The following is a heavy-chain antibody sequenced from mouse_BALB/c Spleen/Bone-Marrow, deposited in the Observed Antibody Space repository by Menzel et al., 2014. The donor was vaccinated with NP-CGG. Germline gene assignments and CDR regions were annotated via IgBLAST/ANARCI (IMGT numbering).Heavy chain of an antibody. D-gene: IGHD1-1*01. CDR2: IIPNSGYS. CDR3: TIRYYAMDY. V-gene: IGHV1-4*01. Sequence: VQLQQSGAELARPGASVKMSCQASGYTFTRYTMHWEKKRPGQGLEWIGYIIPNSGYSNYNQKFKDKATLIADKSSSTAYMQLSSLTSEDSAVYYCTIRYYAMDYWGQGTSVTVSS. CDR1: GYTFTRYT. J-gene: IGHJ4*01.